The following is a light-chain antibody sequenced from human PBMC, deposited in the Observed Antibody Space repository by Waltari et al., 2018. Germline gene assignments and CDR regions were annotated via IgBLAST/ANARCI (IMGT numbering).Light chain of an antibody. V-gene: IGLV3-19*01. CDR3: HSRDTISTRV. CDR2: GQN. CDR1: SLRRYY. J-gene: IGLJ3*02. Sequence: SSELTQDPAVSVALGQTVRITCQGDSLRRYYASWYQQRPGQAPVLFLYGQNNRPSGIPDRFSGSDSGNTSSLTITGTQAEDEADYYCHSRDTISTRVFGGGTRLTV.